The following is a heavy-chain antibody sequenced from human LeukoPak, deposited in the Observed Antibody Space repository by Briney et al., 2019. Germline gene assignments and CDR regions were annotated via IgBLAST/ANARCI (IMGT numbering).Heavy chain of an antibody. CDR1: GFTFRSYA. CDR3: VRGVGSSTSCYVRAFDI. Sequence: GGSLRLSCAASGFTFRSYAMHWVRQAPGKGLEWVADIKCDGSEKCYVDSVKGRLTISRDNAKNSLYLQVNSLRAEDMTVYYCVRGVGSSTSCYVRAFDIWGQGTMVTVSS. D-gene: IGHD2-2*01. J-gene: IGHJ3*02. V-gene: IGHV3-52*01. CDR2: IKCDGSEK.